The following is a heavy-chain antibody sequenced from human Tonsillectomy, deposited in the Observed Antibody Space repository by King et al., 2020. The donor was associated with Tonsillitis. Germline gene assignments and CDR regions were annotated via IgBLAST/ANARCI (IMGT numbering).Heavy chain of an antibody. D-gene: IGHD6-13*01. CDR3: AKDDRDSFSWYTFWS. Sequence: VQLVESGGGVVQPGGSLRLSCAASGFTFSSYGMHWVRQAPGKGLEWVAFIRYDGSNKFYADSVKGRFTISRANSKNTLYLEMNRLRAEDTAVYYCAKDDRDSFSWYTFWSWGQGTLVTVSS. CDR2: IRYDGSNK. CDR1: GFTFSSYG. J-gene: IGHJ5*02. V-gene: IGHV3-30*02.